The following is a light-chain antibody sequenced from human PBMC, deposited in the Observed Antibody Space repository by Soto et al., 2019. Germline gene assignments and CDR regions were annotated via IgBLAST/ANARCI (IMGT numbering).Light chain of an antibody. V-gene: IGLV2-14*01. CDR3: SSFTSSITPHVV. Sequence: QSVLTQPASVSGSPGQSITISCTGTDSDVGGYNYVSWYQQEPGKAPKLMIYGVSNRPSGVSNRFSGSKSGNTASLTISGLQAEDEADYYCSSFTSSITPHVVFGGGTKLTVL. J-gene: IGLJ2*01. CDR2: GVS. CDR1: DSDVGGYNY.